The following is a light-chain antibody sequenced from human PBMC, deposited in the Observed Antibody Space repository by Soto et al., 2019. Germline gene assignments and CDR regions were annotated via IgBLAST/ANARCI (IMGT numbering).Light chain of an antibody. CDR2: GNS. J-gene: IGLJ1*01. CDR1: SSNIGAGYD. CDR3: QSYDSSLSGPDV. V-gene: IGLV1-40*01. Sequence: QSVLTQPPSVSGAPGQRVTISCTGSSSNIGAGYDVHWYQQLPGTAPKLLIYGNSNRPSGDPDRFSGSKSGTSASLAITGLQAEDDADYYCQSYDSSLSGPDVFGTGTKVTV.